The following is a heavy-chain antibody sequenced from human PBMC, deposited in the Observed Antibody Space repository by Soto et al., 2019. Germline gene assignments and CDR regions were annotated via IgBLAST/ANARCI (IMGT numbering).Heavy chain of an antibody. CDR2: IYYSGST. CDR1: GGSISSYY. V-gene: IGHV4-59*01. J-gene: IGHJ3*02. CDR3: ARGYCSSTSRYATRGVHDAFDI. Sequence: PSETLSLTCTVSGGSISSYYWSWIRQPPGKGLEWIGYIYYSGSTNYNPSLKSRVTISVDTSKNQFSLKLSSVTAADTAVYYCARGYCSSTSRYATRGVHDAFDIWGQGTMVTVSS. D-gene: IGHD2-2*01.